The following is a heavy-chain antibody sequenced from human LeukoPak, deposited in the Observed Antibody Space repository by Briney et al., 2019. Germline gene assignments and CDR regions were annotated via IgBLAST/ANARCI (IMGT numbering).Heavy chain of an antibody. CDR1: AFTFGSYG. Sequence: GGSLRLSCAASAFTFGSYGMHWVRQAPGKGLEWVAVISYDGSNKYYAGSVKGRFTISRDNSKNTLYLQMNSLRAEDTAVYYCAKVRHLQLVLHYWRQGTLVTVSS. CDR2: ISYDGSNK. D-gene: IGHD6-13*01. CDR3: AKVRHLQLVLHY. J-gene: IGHJ4*02. V-gene: IGHV3-30*18.